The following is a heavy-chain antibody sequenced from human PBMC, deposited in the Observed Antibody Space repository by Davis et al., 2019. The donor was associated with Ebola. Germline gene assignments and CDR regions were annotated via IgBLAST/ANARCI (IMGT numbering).Heavy chain of an antibody. D-gene: IGHD3-22*01. V-gene: IGHV3-48*02. CDR3: ARDYGITMIVPFDY. J-gene: IGHJ4*02. Sequence: GESLKISCAASGFTFSSYSMNWVRQAPGKGLEWVSYISSSSSTIYYADSVKGRFTISRDNAKNSLYLQMNSLRDEDTAVYYCARDYGITMIVPFDYWGQGTLVTVSS. CDR1: GFTFSSYS. CDR2: ISSSSSTI.